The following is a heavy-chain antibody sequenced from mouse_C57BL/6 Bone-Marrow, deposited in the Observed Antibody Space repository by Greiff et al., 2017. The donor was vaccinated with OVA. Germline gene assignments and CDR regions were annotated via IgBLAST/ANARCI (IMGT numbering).Heavy chain of an antibody. CDR1: GYTFTSYW. D-gene: IGHD4-1*01. V-gene: IGHV1-59*01. CDR3: ARRTGPFDY. Sequence: QVQLQHPGAELVRPGTSVKLSCKASGYTFTSYWMHWVKQRPGQGLEWIGVIDPSDSYTNYNQKFKGKATLTVDTSSSTAYMQLSSLTSEDSAVYYCARRTGPFDYWGQGTTLTVSS. J-gene: IGHJ2*01. CDR2: IDPSDSYT.